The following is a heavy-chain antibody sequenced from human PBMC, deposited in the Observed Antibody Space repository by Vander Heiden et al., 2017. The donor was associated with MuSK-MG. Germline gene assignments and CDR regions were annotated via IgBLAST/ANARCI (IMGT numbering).Heavy chain of an antibody. J-gene: IGHJ6*03. CDR3: AIASRRFYYYMDV. CDR1: GFTFSSYW. V-gene: IGHV3-7*01. Sequence: EVQLVESGGGLVQPGGSLRLSCAASGFTFSSYWMSWVRQAPGKGLEWVANIKQDGSEKYEGDAVKGRFTISRDNAKNAMYLQMKRLREEDTAVYYYAIASRRFYYYMDVGCKGTTVTVYS. D-gene: IGHD3-3*01. CDR2: IKQDGSEK.